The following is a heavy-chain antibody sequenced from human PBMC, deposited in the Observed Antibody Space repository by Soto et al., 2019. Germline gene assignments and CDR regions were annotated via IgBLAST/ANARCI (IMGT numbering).Heavy chain of an antibody. Sequence: GGSLRLSCAASGFTVTSNFMSWVRQAPGKGLEWVSVIYSAGDTNYADSVRGRFTFSRDISKNTLYLQMNSLRAEDTAVYYCARGLRGAIREKSLDYWGQGTLVTVSS. CDR3: ARGLRGAIREKSLDY. D-gene: IGHD3-10*01. J-gene: IGHJ4*02. CDR2: IYSAGDT. CDR1: GFTVTSNF. V-gene: IGHV3-53*01.